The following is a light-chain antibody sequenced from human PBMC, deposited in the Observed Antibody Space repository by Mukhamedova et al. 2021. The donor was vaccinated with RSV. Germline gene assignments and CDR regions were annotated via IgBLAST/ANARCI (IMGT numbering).Light chain of an antibody. V-gene: IGKV1-12*01. Sequence: WYQRRVHGKVPKLLIYDASSLQSGVPSRFSGSGSGTDFTLTISSLQPEDSTTYYCQQAYSYPPVTFGGGTKMEIK. J-gene: IGKJ4*01. CDR2: DAS. CDR3: QQAYSYPPVT.